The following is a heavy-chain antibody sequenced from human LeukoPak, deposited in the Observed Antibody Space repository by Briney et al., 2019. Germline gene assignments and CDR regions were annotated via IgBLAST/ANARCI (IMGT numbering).Heavy chain of an antibody. CDR3: ARHVETTTGLVNWFDP. V-gene: IGHV4-4*07. D-gene: IGHD1-26*01. CDR2: IYTSGST. CDR1: GGSISSYY. Sequence: PSETLSLTCTVSGGSISSYYWSWIRQPAGKGLEWIGRIYTSGSTNYNPSLKSRVTMSVDTSKNQFSLKLSSVTAADTAVYYCARHVETTTGLVNWFDPWGQGTLVTVSS. J-gene: IGHJ5*02.